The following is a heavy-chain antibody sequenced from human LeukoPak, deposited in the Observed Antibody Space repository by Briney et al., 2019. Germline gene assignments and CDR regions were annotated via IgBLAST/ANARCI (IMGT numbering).Heavy chain of an antibody. D-gene: IGHD1-1*01. CDR2: FKSKTDGGTT. J-gene: IGHJ4*02. CDR1: GFPFYNAW. Sequence: GGSLRLSCAASGFPFYNAWMKWVRQAPGRGVGWVGRFKSKTDGGTTDYAAPVKGRSTISTEDSKNTLDLQMNSLKTEDTAVYYCTTDPWHDLGYWGKGTLVTVSS. CDR3: TTDPWHDLGY. V-gene: IGHV3-15*01.